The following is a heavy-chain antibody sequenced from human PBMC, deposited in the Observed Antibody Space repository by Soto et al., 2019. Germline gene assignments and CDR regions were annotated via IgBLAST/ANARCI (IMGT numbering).Heavy chain of an antibody. D-gene: IGHD2-21*02. CDR3: AKDRAVTASIYYFDY. V-gene: IGHV3-30*18. CDR2: ISYDGSNK. Sequence: LRLSCAASGFTFSSYGMHWVRQAPGKGLEWVAVISYDGSNKYYADSVKGRFTISRDNSKNTLYLQMNSLRAEDTAVYYCAKDRAVTASIYYFDYWGQGTLVTVSS. CDR1: GFTFSSYG. J-gene: IGHJ4*02.